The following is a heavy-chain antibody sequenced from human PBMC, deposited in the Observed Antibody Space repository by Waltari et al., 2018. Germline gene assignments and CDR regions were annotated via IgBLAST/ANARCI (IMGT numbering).Heavy chain of an antibody. CDR1: GFTFSSYW. D-gene: IGHD3-3*01. CDR2: IYQGGSEK. Sequence: EVQLVESGGGLVQPGGSLRLSCAASGFTFSSYWMSWVRQAPGKGLEWVANIYQGGSEKYYVVSVRGRFTISRDNAQNSLYLQMNSLRAEDTAVYYCARLDFWSHFDYWGQGTLVTVSS. J-gene: IGHJ4*02. V-gene: IGHV3-7*01. CDR3: ARLDFWSHFDY.